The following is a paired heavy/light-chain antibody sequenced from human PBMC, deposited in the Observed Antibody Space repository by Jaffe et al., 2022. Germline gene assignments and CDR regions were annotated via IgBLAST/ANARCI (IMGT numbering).Heavy chain of an antibody. CDR1: GFTFSSYW. CDR3: ARGPLPMTTVTPPDY. CDR2: IKQDGSEK. D-gene: IGHD4-17*01. V-gene: IGHV3-7*01. J-gene: IGHJ4*02. Sequence: EVQLVESGGGLVQPGGSLRLSCAASGFTFSSYWMSWVRQAPGKGLEWVANIKQDGSEKYYVDSVKGRFTISRDNAKNSLYLQMNSLRAEDTAVYYCARGPLPMTTVTPPDYWGQGTLVTVSS.
Light chain of an antibody. CDR3: LQDYNYPPT. CDR1: QGIRND. CDR2: AAS. Sequence: AIQMTQSPSSLSASVGDRVTITCRASQGIRNDLGWYQQKPGKAPKLLIYAASSLQSGVPSRFSGSGSGTDFTLTISSLQPEDFATYYCLQDYNYPPTFGQGTKLEIK. V-gene: IGKV1-6*01. J-gene: IGKJ2*01.